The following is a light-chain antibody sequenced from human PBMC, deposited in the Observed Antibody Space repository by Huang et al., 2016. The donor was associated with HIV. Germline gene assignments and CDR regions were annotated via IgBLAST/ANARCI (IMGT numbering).Light chain of an antibody. V-gene: IGKV1-39*01. Sequence: DIQMTQSPSSLSASVGDRVPITCRATQSVTKYLNWYQQKPVKPPKLLIYDASSVQTGVPSRFSGSGSGTDFTLTISSLQPEDFATYYCQQSSSPPPTFGPGTKVDIK. CDR3: QQSSSPPPT. J-gene: IGKJ3*01. CDR1: QSVTKY. CDR2: DAS.